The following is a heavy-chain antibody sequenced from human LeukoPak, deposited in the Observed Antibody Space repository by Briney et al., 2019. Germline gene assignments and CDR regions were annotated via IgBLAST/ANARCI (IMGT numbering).Heavy chain of an antibody. CDR1: GGSFSGYY. V-gene: IGHV4-34*01. CDR3: ASRYSGSYYSGYADY. J-gene: IGHJ4*02. Sequence: SETLSLTCAVCGGSFSGYYWSWIRQPPGKGLEWIGEINHSGSTNYNPSLKSRVTISVDASKNQFSLKLSSVTAADTAVYYCASRYSGSYYSGYADYWGQGTLVTVSS. CDR2: INHSGST. D-gene: IGHD1-26*01.